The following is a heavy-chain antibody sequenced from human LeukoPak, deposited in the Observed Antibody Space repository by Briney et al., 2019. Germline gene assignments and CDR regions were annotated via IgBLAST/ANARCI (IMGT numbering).Heavy chain of an antibody. V-gene: IGHV3-30*02. CDR2: IRYDGSNK. J-gene: IGHJ4*02. CDR3: AKVRGYDFWSGAQDY. CDR1: GFTFSSYG. Sequence: GGSLRLSCAASGFTFSSYGMRWVRQAPGKGLEWVAFIRYDGSNKYYADSVKGRFTISRDNSKNTLYLQMNSLRAEDTAVYYCAKVRGYDFWSGAQDYWGQGTLVTVSS. D-gene: IGHD3-3*01.